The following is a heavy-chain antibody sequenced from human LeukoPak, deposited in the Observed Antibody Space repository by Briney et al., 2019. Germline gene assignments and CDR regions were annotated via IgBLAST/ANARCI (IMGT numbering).Heavy chain of an antibody. V-gene: IGHV1-2*02. Sequence: ASVKVSCKASGYTFSDYYIHWMRQAPGQGLEWMGWINPQTGDTHYAQNFQGRVTMTRATSISTAYMELSSLTSDDTAVYYCALQRGTSPHDYWGQGTLVTVSS. CDR3: ALQRGTSPHDY. CDR1: GYTFSDYY. J-gene: IGHJ4*02. D-gene: IGHD2-2*01. CDR2: INPQTGDT.